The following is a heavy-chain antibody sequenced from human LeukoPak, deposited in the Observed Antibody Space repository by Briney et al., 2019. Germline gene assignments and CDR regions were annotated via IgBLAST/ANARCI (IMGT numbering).Heavy chain of an antibody. J-gene: IGHJ6*03. CDR1: GYTFSDYY. V-gene: IGHV1-2*02. D-gene: IGHD3-22*01. CDR2: INPNSGDT. CDR3: ARVVYYYDSSGYYGYYYYYMDV. Sequence: ASVKVSCKTSGYTFSDYYIHWIRQAPGQGLEWVGWINPNSGDTDYAQKFQGRVTVTRDTSISTAYMELSSLRSEDTAVYYCARVVYYYDSSGYYGYYYYYMDVWGKGTTVTVSS.